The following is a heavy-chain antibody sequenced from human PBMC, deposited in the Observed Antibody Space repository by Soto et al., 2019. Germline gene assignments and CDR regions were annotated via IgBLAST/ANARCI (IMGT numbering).Heavy chain of an antibody. V-gene: IGHV1-69*13. D-gene: IGHD5-12*01. CDR2: IIPIFGTA. J-gene: IGHJ6*02. CDR3: ASFIVATPDYYYGMDV. CDR1: VGTFSSYA. Sequence: GASVKVSCKASVGTFSSYAISWVRQAPGQGLEWMGGIIPIFGTANYAQKFQGRVTITADESTSTAYMELSSLRSEDTAVYYCASFIVATPDYYYGMDVWGQGTTVTVSS.